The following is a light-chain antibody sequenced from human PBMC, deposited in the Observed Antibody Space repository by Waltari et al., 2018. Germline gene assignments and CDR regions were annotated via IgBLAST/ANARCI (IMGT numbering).Light chain of an antibody. Sequence: QSVLTQPPSASGTPGQRVTISCSRSGSNIGSNYVFWYQHLPGTAPKLLIYRDNQRPSGVPDRFSGSKTGTSASLAISGLRSEDEADYYCAAWDDTLSDPWVFGGGTKLTVL. V-gene: IGLV1-47*01. CDR3: AAWDDTLSDPWV. CDR2: RDN. J-gene: IGLJ3*02. CDR1: GSNIGSNY.